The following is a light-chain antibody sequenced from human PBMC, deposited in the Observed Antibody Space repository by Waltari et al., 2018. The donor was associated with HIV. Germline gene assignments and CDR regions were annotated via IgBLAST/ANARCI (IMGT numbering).Light chain of an antibody. V-gene: IGLV6-57*01. Sequence: NFILTQPHSVSESPGTTVPISCTRSRGNIASSYVQWYQQCPGSSPTTVIYANNQRPSGVPDRFSGSIDSSSNSASLTISGLRTEDEADYYCQSHDNKIFYVFGGGTYVTVL. CDR3: QSHDNKIFYV. J-gene: IGLJ1*01. CDR1: RGNIASSY. CDR2: ANN.